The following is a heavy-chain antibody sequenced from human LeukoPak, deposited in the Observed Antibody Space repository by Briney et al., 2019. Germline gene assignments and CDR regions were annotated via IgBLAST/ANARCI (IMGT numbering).Heavy chain of an antibody. J-gene: IGHJ3*02. CDR1: GGTCSSYA. CDR2: IIPILGIA. V-gene: IGHV1-69*04. CDR3: ATRGATWAAFDI. D-gene: IGHD1-26*01. Sequence: SVKVSCKASGGTCSSYAISWVRQAPGQGLEWMGRIIPILGIANYAQKFQGRVTITADKSTSTAYMELSSLRSEDTAVYYCATRGATWAAFDIWGQGTMVTVSS.